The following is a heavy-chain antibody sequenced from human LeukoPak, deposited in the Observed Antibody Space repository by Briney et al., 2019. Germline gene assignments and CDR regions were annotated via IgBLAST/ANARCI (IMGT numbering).Heavy chain of an antibody. J-gene: IGHJ4*02. CDR1: GFTFSSYW. CDR2: IKQDGSEK. D-gene: IGHD6-13*01. V-gene: IGHV3-7*01. Sequence: GGSLRLSCAASGFTFSSYWMSWVRQAPGKGLEWVANIKQDGSEKYYVDSVKGRFTISRDNAKNSLYLQMNSLRAEDTAVYYCARDPIAAAGTPECYFDYWGQGTLVTVSS. CDR3: ARDPIAAAGTPECYFDY.